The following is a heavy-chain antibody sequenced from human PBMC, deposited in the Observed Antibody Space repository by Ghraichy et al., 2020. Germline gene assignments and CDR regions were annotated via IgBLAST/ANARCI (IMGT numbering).Heavy chain of an antibody. J-gene: IGHJ6*02. CDR1: GFTFDRYW. D-gene: IGHD1-1*01. Sequence: GGSLRLSCAASGFTFDRYWIHWVRQAPGKGLVWVARINTDGSNLRYADSVKGRFTISRDNANNTVFLQMSSLRGEDTATYYCARRQLDYYGMDVWGQGTTVTVSS. CDR3: ARRQLDYYGMDV. V-gene: IGHV3-74*01. CDR2: INTDGSNL.